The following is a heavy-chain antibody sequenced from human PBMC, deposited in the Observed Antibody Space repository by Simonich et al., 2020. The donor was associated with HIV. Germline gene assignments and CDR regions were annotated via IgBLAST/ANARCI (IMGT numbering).Heavy chain of an antibody. CDR3: ARRHPTTVTTPYFDY. V-gene: IGHV4-34*01. CDR2: NNHSGST. D-gene: IGHD4-17*01. CDR1: GGSFSGYY. J-gene: IGHJ4*02. Sequence: QVQLQQWGAGLLKPSETLSLTCAVYGGSFSGYYWSWIRQPPGKGLEGIGENNHSGSTNYNPSLKSRVTRSVDTSKNQFSLKLSSVTAADTAVYYCARRHPTTVTTPYFDYWGQGTLVTVSS.